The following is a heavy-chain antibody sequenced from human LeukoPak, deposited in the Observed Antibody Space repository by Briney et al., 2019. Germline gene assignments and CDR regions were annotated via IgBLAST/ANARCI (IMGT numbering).Heavy chain of an antibody. CDR2: INPNSGGT. CDR1: GYTFTGYY. J-gene: IGHJ5*02. D-gene: IGHD3-10*01. CDR3: ARANPPWFGELFEMKNWFDP. V-gene: IGHV1-2*04. Sequence: GASVKVSCKASGYTFTGYYMHWVRQAPGQGLEWMGWINPNSGGTNYAQKFQGWVTMTRDTSISTAYMELSRLRSDDTAVYYCARANPPWFGELFEMKNWFDPWGQGTLVTVSS.